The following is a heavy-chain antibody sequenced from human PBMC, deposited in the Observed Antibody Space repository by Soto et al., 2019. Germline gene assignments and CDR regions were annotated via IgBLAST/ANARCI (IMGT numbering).Heavy chain of an antibody. Sequence: EVQLVETGGGLIQPGGSLRLSCAASGFNITNNYMSWVRQAPGKGLEWVSFIYSGGSIYYEDSVKGRFSISSDISKNTLFLQMNSLRAEDTAVYYCARSYDSSGYYPGSFDYWGQGTLVTVSS. CDR1: GFNITNNY. D-gene: IGHD3-22*01. V-gene: IGHV3-53*02. J-gene: IGHJ4*02. CDR2: IYSGGSI. CDR3: ARSYDSSGYYPGSFDY.